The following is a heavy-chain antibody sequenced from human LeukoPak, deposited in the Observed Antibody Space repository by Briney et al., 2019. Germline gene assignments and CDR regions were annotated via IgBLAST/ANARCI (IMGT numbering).Heavy chain of an antibody. CDR3: ARSGDGNWFDP. CDR2: ISAYNGAT. D-gene: IGHD1-14*01. Sequence: GASVKVSCKCSGYTFSNFGVGWVRQAPGQGLEWMGWISAYNGATNYAQKVQGRVTMTTDTSTSTAYMELRSLRSDDTAVYYCARSGDGNWFDPRGQGTLVSVSS. CDR1: GYTFSNFG. V-gene: IGHV1-18*04. J-gene: IGHJ5*02.